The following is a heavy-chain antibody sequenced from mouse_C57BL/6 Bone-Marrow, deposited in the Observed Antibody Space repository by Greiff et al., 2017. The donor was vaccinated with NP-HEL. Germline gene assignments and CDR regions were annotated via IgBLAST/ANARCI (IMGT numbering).Heavy chain of an antibody. J-gene: IGHJ2*01. D-gene: IGHD1-1*01. Sequence: VQLQQSGPELVKPGASVKISCKASGYSFTGYYMNWVKQSPEKSLEWIGEINPSTGGTTYNQKFKAKATLTVDKSSSTAYMQLKSLTSEDSAVYYCARRGNRSSYSPLYFDDWGQGTTLTVSS. V-gene: IGHV1-42*01. CDR1: GYSFTGYY. CDR2: INPSTGGT. CDR3: ARRGNRSSYSPLYFDD.